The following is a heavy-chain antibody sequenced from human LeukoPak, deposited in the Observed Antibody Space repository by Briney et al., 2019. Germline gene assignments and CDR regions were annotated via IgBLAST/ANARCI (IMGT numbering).Heavy chain of an antibody. J-gene: IGHJ4*02. CDR3: ARTTRDGYNSRY. Sequence: ASVTVACKASGYTFTSYGISWERQAPGQGLEWMGWISAYNGNTNYAQKLQGRVTMTTDTSTSTAYMELRSLRSHDTAVYYCARTTRDGYNSRYWGQGALVTVSS. V-gene: IGHV1-18*01. CDR1: GYTFTSYG. D-gene: IGHD5-24*01. CDR2: ISAYNGNT.